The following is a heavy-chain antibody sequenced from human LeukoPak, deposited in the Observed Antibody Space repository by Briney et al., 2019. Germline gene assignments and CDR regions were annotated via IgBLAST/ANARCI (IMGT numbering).Heavy chain of an antibody. J-gene: IGHJ4*02. Sequence: ASVKVSCKASGYTFTDYYIHWVRQAPGQGLEWMGWINPNSGGTNYVQKFQGRVTITRDTSISTAYMELSRLRSDDTAVYYCARGSGSYPYYFDYWGQGTLVTVSS. D-gene: IGHD1-26*01. CDR2: INPNSGGT. V-gene: IGHV1-2*02. CDR3: ARGSGSYPYYFDY. CDR1: GYTFTDYY.